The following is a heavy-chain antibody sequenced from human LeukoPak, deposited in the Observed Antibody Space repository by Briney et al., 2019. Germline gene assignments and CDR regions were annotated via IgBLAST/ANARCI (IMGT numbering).Heavy chain of an antibody. D-gene: IGHD3-3*01. Sequence: ASVKVSCKASGGTFSSYAISWVRQAPGQGLEWMGWMNPNRGNTGYAQKFQGRVTMTRNTSISTAYMELSSLRSEDTAVYYCARVSPSKVTIFGVVIGYNWFDPWGQGTLVTVSS. CDR3: ARVSPSKVTIFGVVIGYNWFDP. CDR1: GGTFSSYA. J-gene: IGHJ5*02. V-gene: IGHV1-8*02. CDR2: MNPNRGNT.